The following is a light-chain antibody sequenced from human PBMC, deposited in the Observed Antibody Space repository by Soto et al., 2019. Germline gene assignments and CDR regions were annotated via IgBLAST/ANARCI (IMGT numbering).Light chain of an antibody. Sequence: EIVLTQSPGTRSLSPGERATLSCRASQSVSSSYLAWYQQKPGQAPRLLIYGASSRATGIPDRFSGSGSGTDFTLTINRLEPEDFAVYYCQQYGSSSSWTFGQGTKVDIK. V-gene: IGKV3-20*01. CDR1: QSVSSSY. J-gene: IGKJ1*01. CDR3: QQYGSSSSWT. CDR2: GAS.